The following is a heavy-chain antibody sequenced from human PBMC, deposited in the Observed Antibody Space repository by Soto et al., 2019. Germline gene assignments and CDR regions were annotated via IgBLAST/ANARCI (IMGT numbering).Heavy chain of an antibody. CDR3: ARAPVAGMDYFDY. D-gene: IGHD6-19*01. CDR2: MNPNSGNT. J-gene: IGHJ4*02. Sequence: XSVKVSCKASGYTFTSYDIDWVRQATGQGLEWMGWMNPNSGNTGYSQKFQGRVTMTRNTSISTAYMELSSLRSEDTAVYYCARAPVAGMDYFDYWGQATLVTVSS. CDR1: GYTFTSYD. V-gene: IGHV1-8*01.